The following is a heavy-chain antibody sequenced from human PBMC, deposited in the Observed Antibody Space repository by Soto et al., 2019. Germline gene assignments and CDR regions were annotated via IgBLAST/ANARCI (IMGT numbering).Heavy chain of an antibody. J-gene: IGHJ6*02. CDR2: INPSGCST. V-gene: IGHV1-46*01. D-gene: IGHD3-22*01. Sequence: ASVKVSCKPSGYTFTSYSLHWVRQAPGHGLEWMGIINPSGCSTSYAQKFQGRVTMTRYTSTSKVYKQLSSLSSDDTAVYYCARDVGLNSYSYDSSGYNPAKAYHYGMDVWRQGTTVTVSS. CDR3: ARDVGLNSYSYDSSGYNPAKAYHYGMDV. CDR1: GYTFTSYS.